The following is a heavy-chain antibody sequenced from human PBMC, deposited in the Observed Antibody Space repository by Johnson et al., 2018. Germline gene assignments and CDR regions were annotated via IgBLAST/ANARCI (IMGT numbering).Heavy chain of an antibody. Sequence: QVQLVQSGGGVVQPGRSLRLSCGVSGFIFSRYAMHWVRQAPGKGLEWVAVISYDGSNKYYPASVKGRFTISRDNSKNRLYLQMNSLRAEDTAVYYCARGPRYATLRLGELSSLREEYFQYWGQGTLVTVSS. V-gene: IGHV3-30-3*01. CDR3: ARGPRYATLRLGELSSLREEYFQY. J-gene: IGHJ1*01. CDR1: GFIFSRYA. CDR2: ISYDGSNK. D-gene: IGHD3-16*02.